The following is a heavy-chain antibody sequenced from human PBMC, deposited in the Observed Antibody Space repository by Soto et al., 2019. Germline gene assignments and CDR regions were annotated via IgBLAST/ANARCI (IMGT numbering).Heavy chain of an antibody. CDR2: ISSSGSTI. V-gene: IGHV3-48*03. J-gene: IGHJ6*02. Sequence: PGGSLRLSCAASGFTFSSYEMNWVRQAPGKGLEWVSYISSSGSTIFYADSVEGRFTISRDNTKNSLYLQMNSLRAEDTAVYYCARDDGLGLAPYYGMDVWGQGTTVTVSS. D-gene: IGHD3-10*01. CDR3: ARDDGLGLAPYYGMDV. CDR1: GFTFSSYE.